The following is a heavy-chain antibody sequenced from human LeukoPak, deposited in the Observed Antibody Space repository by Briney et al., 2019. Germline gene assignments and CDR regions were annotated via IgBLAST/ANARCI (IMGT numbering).Heavy chain of an antibody. CDR1: GFTLRSYS. J-gene: IGHJ4*02. Sequence: PGGSLRLSCVASGFTLRSYSMNWVRQAPGKGLEWVSYVSTSSYYIYYADSVKGRFTISRDDAKNSPYLQMNSLRAEDTAIYYCARDASGSSTGLIDSWGQGTLVTVSS. CDR3: ARDASGSSTGLIDS. CDR2: VSTSSYYI. V-gene: IGHV3-21*01. D-gene: IGHD1-26*01.